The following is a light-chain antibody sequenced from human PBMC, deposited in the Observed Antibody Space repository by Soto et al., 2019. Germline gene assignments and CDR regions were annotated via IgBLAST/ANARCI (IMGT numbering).Light chain of an antibody. CDR1: SSDVGNDNY. CDR3: CSYAGNFYV. J-gene: IGLJ1*01. CDR2: DVS. Sequence: QSALTQPRSVSGSPGQSVTISCTGTSSDVGNDNYVSWYQHHPGEVPKLMIYDVSKRPSGVPDRFSGSKSGNTASLTISGLQAEDESDYYCCSYAGNFYVFGTGTKLTVL. V-gene: IGLV2-11*01.